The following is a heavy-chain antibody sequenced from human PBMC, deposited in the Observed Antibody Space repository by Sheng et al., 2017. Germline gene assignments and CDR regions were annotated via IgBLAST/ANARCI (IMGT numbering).Heavy chain of an antibody. V-gene: IGHV3-72*01. J-gene: IGHJ4*02. CDR2: TRNKANSHTT. D-gene: IGHD2-15*01. CDR1: GFTFSDYY. CDR3: ARGYGGHRYFDY. Sequence: EVQLVESGGGLVQPGGSLILSCAASGFTFSDYYMDWVRQAPGKGLEWVGRTRNKANSHTTEYAASVKGRFIISRDDSKNSLYLQMNSLETEDTAVYYCARGYGGHRYFDYWGQGTLVTVSS.